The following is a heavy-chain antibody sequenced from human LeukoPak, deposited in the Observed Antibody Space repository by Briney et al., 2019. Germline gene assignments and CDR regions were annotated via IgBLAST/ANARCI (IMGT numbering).Heavy chain of an antibody. CDR2: ISYDGSNK. J-gene: IGHJ4*02. CDR3: VKGGGYYPFDY. V-gene: IGHV3-30*04. D-gene: IGHD3-22*01. Sequence: GGSLRLSCAASGFTFSSYAMHWVRQAPGKGLEWVAVISYDGSNKYYADSVKGRFTISRDNSKNTLYLQMNSLRAEDTAVYYCVKGGGYYPFDYWGQGTLVTVSS. CDR1: GFTFSSYA.